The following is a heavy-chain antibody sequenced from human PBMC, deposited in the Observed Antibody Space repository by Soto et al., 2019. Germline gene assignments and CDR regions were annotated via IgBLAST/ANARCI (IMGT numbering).Heavy chain of an antibody. CDR3: ARYGDYPYFDS. CDR1: GGSITSGNW. D-gene: IGHD4-17*01. Sequence: QVQLQESGPGLMKPSGTLSLTCAVSGGSITSGNWWNWVRQPPGKGLEWIGEIYHSGSTNYNPALTSRVTISVDKSKSHFTLRLTSVTAADTAVYYCARYGDYPYFDSWGQGTLITVSS. J-gene: IGHJ4*02. CDR2: IYHSGST. V-gene: IGHV4-4*02.